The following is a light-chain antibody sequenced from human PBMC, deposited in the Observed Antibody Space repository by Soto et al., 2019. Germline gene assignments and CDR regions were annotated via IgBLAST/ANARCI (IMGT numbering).Light chain of an antibody. CDR3: HHYGSSPRT. Sequence: EIVLTQSPGTLSLSPGERATLSCRASQSVSSSYLAWYQQKPGQAPRLLIYGASSRATGIPDRFSGSVSGTDFTLTISRLEPEDFAVYYCHHYGSSPRTFDQGTKVEIK. CDR1: QSVSSSY. J-gene: IGKJ1*01. CDR2: GAS. V-gene: IGKV3-20*01.